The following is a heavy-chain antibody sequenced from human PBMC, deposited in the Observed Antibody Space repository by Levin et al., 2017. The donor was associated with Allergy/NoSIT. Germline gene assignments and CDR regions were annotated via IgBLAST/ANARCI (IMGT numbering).Heavy chain of an antibody. J-gene: IGHJ3*02. V-gene: IGHV1-18*01. CDR3: ARHIGGYGRHDAFDI. Sequence: ASVKVSCKASGYTFTSYGISWVRQAPGQGLEWMGWISAYNGNTNYAQKLQGRVTMTTDTSTSTAYMELRSLRSDDTAVYYCARHIGGYGRHDAFDIWGQGTMVTVSS. D-gene: IGHD5-12*01. CDR1: GYTFTSYG. CDR2: ISAYNGNT.